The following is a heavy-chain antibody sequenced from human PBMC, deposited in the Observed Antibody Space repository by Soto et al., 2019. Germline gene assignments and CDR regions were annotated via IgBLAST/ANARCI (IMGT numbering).Heavy chain of an antibody. Sequence: GGSLRLSCAASGFIFSSYTMSWVRQAPGRGLEWVSSISSASSYIFYADSVKGRFTISRDNAKNSLYLQMNSLRAEDTAMYYCVREYVRAFDYWGQGTLVTVSS. CDR1: GFIFSSYT. J-gene: IGHJ4*02. V-gene: IGHV3-21*01. CDR2: ISSASSYI. CDR3: VREYVRAFDY. D-gene: IGHD3-16*01.